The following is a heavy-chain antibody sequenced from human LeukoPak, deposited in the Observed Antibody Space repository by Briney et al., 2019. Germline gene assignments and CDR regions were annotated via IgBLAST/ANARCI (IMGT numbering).Heavy chain of an antibody. V-gene: IGHV1-18*04. J-gene: IGHJ4*02. D-gene: IGHD3-10*01. CDR2: ITPYSGGT. Sequence: GASVKVSCKASGYTFTDYYIHWVRQAPGQGLEWMGWITPYSGGTDYAQKLQGRVTMTTDTSTSTAYMELRSLRSDDTAVYYCARVSTPSITMVRGVIIKGSYFDYWGQGTLVTVSS. CDR3: ARVSTPSITMVRGVIIKGSYFDY. CDR1: GYTFTDYY.